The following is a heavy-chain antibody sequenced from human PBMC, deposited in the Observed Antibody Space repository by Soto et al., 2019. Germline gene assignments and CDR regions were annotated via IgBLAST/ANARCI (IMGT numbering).Heavy chain of an antibody. CDR3: ARGAGWFDY. CDR1: GFTFSSYA. Sequence: EVRLVESGEGLVQPGGSLRLSCAASGFTFSSYAMHWVRQAPGKGLEYVSAISSNGGSTYYADSVKGRFTISRDNSKNTLYLQMGSLRAEDMAVYYCARGAGWFDYWGQGTLVTVSS. CDR2: ISSNGGST. V-gene: IGHV3-64*02. D-gene: IGHD2-15*01. J-gene: IGHJ4*02.